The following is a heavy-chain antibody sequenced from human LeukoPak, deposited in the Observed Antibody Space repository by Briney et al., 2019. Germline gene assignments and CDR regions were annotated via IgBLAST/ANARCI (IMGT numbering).Heavy chain of an antibody. D-gene: IGHD6-19*01. CDR3: ARQVVAVAGTGYFDY. CDR2: IYYSWST. J-gene: IGHJ4*02. Sequence: SETLSLTCTVSGGSIRSRSYYWGWSRQPPGKGLGRIGSIYYSWSTYYNASLKSRGTISVDTCKNQFSLKLNSMTAADTAVYFCARQVVAVAGTGYFDYWGQGTLVTVSS. V-gene: IGHV4-39*01. CDR1: GGSIRSRSYY.